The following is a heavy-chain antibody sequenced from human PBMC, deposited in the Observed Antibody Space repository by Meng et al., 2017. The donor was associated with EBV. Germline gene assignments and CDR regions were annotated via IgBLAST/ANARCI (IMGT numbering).Heavy chain of an antibody. J-gene: IGHJ4*02. CDR2: FLPTLGAP. V-gene: IGHV1-69*01. CDR3: ASESGRGYTPDY. Sequence: QVQLVQAAAEVKKPVSSVKVSCKTSGGTFRNYAISWVRQAPGQGLEWLGGFLPTLGAPNYAQKFHGRVSITADESTSTHYMDLSSLRSEDTAVYYCASESGRGYTPDYWGQGTLVTVSS. CDR1: GGTFRNYA. D-gene: IGHD3-10*01.